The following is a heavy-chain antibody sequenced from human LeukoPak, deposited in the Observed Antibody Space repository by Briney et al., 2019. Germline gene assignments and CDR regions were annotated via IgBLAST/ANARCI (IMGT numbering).Heavy chain of an antibody. Sequence: PSETLSLTCAVYGGSFSGYYWSWIRQPPGKGLEWIGEINHSGSTNYNPSLKSRVTISVDTSKNQFSLKLSSVTAADTAVYYCARGAIVVVPAAIPRRDSNWSDPWGQGTLVTVSS. CDR1: GGSFSGYY. D-gene: IGHD2-2*02. CDR3: ARGAIVVVPAAIPRRDSNWSDP. V-gene: IGHV4-34*01. CDR2: INHSGST. J-gene: IGHJ5*02.